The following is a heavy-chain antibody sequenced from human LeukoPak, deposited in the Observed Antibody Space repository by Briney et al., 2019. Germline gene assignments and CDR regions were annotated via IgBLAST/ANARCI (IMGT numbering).Heavy chain of an antibody. V-gene: IGHV4-38-2*01. CDR3: ARGVNEDYYDSSGYYLNDY. CDR2: IYYSGST. J-gene: IGHJ4*02. D-gene: IGHD3-22*01. Sequence: PGGSLRLSCAASGFTFSDYYMSWIRQPPGKGLEWIGSIYYSGSTYYNPSLKSRVTISVDTSKNQFSLKLSSVTAADTAVYYCARGVNEDYYDSSGYYLNDYWGQGTLVTVSS. CDR1: GFTFSDYY.